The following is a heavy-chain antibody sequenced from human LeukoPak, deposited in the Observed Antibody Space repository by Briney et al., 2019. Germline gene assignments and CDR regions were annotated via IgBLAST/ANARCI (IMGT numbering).Heavy chain of an antibody. CDR2: ISSSGNAI. J-gene: IGHJ4*02. V-gene: IGHV3-48*03. CDR3: AKDRLAYSYAQPFDY. Sequence: GSLRLSCAVSGFTFSSYEMNWVRQAPGKGLEWVSYISSSGNAIYYADSVKGRFTISRDNSKNTLYLQMNSLRAEDTALYYCAKDRLAYSYAQPFDYWGQGTLVTVSS. CDR1: GFTFSSYE. D-gene: IGHD3-16*01.